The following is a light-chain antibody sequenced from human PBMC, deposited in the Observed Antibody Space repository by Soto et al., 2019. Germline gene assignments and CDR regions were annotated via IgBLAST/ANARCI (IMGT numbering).Light chain of an antibody. J-gene: IGKJ4*01. V-gene: IGKV3-11*01. CDR3: QQPSNLPPP. Sequence: EIVLTQSPATLSLSPGERATLSCRASQSVSSHLFWYQQKAGQVPRLLIYDASNRVTGIPARFGGSGSGTDFTLTISGLEPEDFAVYYCQQPSNLPPPFGGGTKVHIK. CDR2: DAS. CDR1: QSVSSH.